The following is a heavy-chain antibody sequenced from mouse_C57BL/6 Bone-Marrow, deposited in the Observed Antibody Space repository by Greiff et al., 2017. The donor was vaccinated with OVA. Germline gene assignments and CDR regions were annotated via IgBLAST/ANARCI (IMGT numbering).Heavy chain of an antibody. J-gene: IGHJ2*01. CDR1: GYTFTSYW. D-gene: IGHD1-1*01. Sequence: QVQLQQPGAELVKPGASVKLSCKASGYTFTSYWMQWVKQRPGQGLEWIGEIDPSDSYTNYNQKFKGKATLTVDTSSSTAYMQLSSLTSEDSAVYYCSLLLRRYYCDYWGQGTTLTVSS. V-gene: IGHV1-50*01. CDR3: SLLLRRYYCDY. CDR2: IDPSDSYT.